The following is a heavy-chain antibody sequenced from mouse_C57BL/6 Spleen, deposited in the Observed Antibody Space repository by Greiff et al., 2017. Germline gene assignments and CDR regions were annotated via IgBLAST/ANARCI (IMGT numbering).Heavy chain of an antibody. Sequence: QVQLQQSGAELVRPGTSVKVSCKASGYAFTNYLIEWVKQRPGQGLEWIGVINPGSGGTNYNEKFKGKATLTADKSSSTAYMQLSSLTSEDSAVYFCARWGAYLSFDVWGTGTTVTVSS. J-gene: IGHJ1*03. CDR3: ARWGAYLSFDV. CDR1: GYAFTNYL. CDR2: INPGSGGT. V-gene: IGHV1-54*01.